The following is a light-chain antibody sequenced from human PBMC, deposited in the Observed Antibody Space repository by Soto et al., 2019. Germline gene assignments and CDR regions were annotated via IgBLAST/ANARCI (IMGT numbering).Light chain of an antibody. V-gene: IGKV2-28*01. CDR1: QSLLQTNGYNY. J-gene: IGKJ1*01. CDR3: MQALQTPWA. Sequence: DIVMTQSPLSLPVTPGEPASISCRSSQSLLQTNGYNYLDWYLQKPGQSPQLLIYLGSNRASGVPDRFSGSGSGTDFTLKNSRVEAEDVGVYYCMQALQTPWAFGQGTKVEIK. CDR2: LGS.